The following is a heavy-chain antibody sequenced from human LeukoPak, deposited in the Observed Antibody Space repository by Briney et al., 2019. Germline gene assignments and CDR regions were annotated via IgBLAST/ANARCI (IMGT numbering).Heavy chain of an antibody. CDR2: ISGSGGST. CDR1: GFTFSSYA. V-gene: IGHV3-23*01. J-gene: IGHJ4*02. D-gene: IGHD3-22*01. Sequence: GGSLRLSCAASGFTFSSYAMRWVRQAPGKGLEWVAAISGSGGSTYYADSVKGRFTISRDNSKNTLYLQMNSLRAEDTAVYYCAKEGYYDSTGYPRWYFDYWGQGTLVTVSS. CDR3: AKEGYYDSTGYPRWYFDY.